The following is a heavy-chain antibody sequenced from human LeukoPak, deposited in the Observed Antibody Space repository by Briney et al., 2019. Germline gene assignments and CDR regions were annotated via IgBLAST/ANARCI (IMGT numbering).Heavy chain of an antibody. V-gene: IGHV3-21*01. J-gene: IGHJ4*02. CDR1: GFIFSSFT. D-gene: IGHD4-17*01. CDR3: TRGSYGDYGY. Sequence: GGSLRLSCAASGFIFSSFTMNWVRQAPGKGLEWVSSMSSDSKSIYYADSVKGRFTISRDNAKNSLFLQMDSLRAEDTALYYCTRGSYGDYGYWGQGTLVTVSS. CDR2: MSSDSKSI.